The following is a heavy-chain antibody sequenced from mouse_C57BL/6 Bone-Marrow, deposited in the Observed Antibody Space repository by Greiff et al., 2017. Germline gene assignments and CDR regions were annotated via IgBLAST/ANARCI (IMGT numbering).Heavy chain of an antibody. J-gene: IGHJ3*01. V-gene: IGHV2-2*01. CDR2: IWSGGST. CDR3: ARDDYVAY. CDR1: GFSLTSYG. D-gene: IGHD2-4*01. Sequence: QVHVKQSGPGLVQPSQSLSITCTVSGFSLTSYGVHWVRQSPGKGLEWLGVIWSGGSTDYNAAFISRLSISKDNSKSQVFFKMNSLQADDTAIYYCARDDYVAYWGQGTLVTVSA.